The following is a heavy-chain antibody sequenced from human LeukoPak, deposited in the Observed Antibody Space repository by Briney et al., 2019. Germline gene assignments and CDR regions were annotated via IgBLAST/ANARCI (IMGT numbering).Heavy chain of an antibody. Sequence: GSLRLSCAASGFTFSSYAMSWVRQAPGKGLEWVSAISGSGGSTYYADSVKGRFTISRDNSKNTLYLQTNSLRAEDTAVYYCAKSYYDFWSGYYQTFDYWGQGTLVTVSS. CDR3: AKSYYDFWSGYYQTFDY. CDR2: ISGSGGST. V-gene: IGHV3-23*01. D-gene: IGHD3-3*01. J-gene: IGHJ4*02. CDR1: GFTFSSYA.